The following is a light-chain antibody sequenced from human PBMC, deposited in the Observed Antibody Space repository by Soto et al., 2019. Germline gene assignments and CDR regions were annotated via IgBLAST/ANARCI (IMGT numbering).Light chain of an antibody. V-gene: IGKV3-15*01. CDR2: GAA. J-gene: IGKJ5*01. CDR1: QRVGNN. CDR3: QQYNNWPPIT. Sequence: ELVMTQSPATLSVSPGERATLSCSARQRVGNNLAWYRHRPGQAPRLLIYGAANRATGIPARFSGSGSGTEFTLPISSLQSEDFAVYYCQQYNNWPPITFGQGTRLEI.